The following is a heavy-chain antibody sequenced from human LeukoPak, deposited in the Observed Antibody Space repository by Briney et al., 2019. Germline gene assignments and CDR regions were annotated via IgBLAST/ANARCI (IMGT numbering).Heavy chain of an antibody. D-gene: IGHD3-22*01. CDR1: GFTFSSYG. V-gene: IGHV3-30*18. CDR3: AKDFSITMIVVGSPLNFDY. J-gene: IGHJ4*02. CDR2: ISYDGSNK. Sequence: HPGRSLRLSCAASGFTFSSYGMHWVRQAPGKGLEWVAVISYDGSNKYYADSVKGRFTISRDNSKNTLYLQMNSLRAEDTAVYYCAKDFSITMIVVGSPLNFDYWGQGTLVTVSS.